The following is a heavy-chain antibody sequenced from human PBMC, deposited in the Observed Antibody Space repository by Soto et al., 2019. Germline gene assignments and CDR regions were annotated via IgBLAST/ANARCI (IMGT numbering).Heavy chain of an antibody. CDR2: IYYSGST. CDR3: ARGAYYDFWSGSTYGMDV. D-gene: IGHD3-3*01. J-gene: IGHJ6*02. CDR1: GGSISSYY. V-gene: IGHV4-59*01. Sequence: SETLSLTCTVSGGSISSYYWSWIRQPPGKGLEWIGYIYYSGSTNYNPSLKSRVTISVDTSKNQFSLKLSSVTAADTAVYYCARGAYYDFWSGSTYGMDVWGQGTTVTVSS.